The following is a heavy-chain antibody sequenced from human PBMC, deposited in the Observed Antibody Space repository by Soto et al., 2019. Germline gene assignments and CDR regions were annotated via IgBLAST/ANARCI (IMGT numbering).Heavy chain of an antibody. V-gene: IGHV1-69*13. CDR1: GGTFSSYA. J-gene: IGHJ4*02. D-gene: IGHD2-2*01. Sequence: SVKVSCKASGGTFSSYAISWVRQAPGQGLEWMGGIIPIFGTANYAQKFQGRVTITADESTSTAYMELSSLRSEDTAVYYCARVGVVVPAALYYFDYWGQGTMVTVSS. CDR3: ARVGVVVPAALYYFDY. CDR2: IIPIFGTA.